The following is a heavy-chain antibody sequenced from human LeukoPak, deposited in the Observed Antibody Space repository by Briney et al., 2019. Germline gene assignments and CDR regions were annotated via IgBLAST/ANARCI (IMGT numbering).Heavy chain of an antibody. CDR1: GFTFSSYW. V-gene: IGHV3-7*01. Sequence: GGSLRLSCAASGFTFSSYWMSWVRQAPGKGLEWVANIKQDGSEKYYVDSVKGRFTISRDNAKNSLYLQMNSLRAEDTAVYYCARSRWVGYCSSTSCPDFGYWGQGTLVTVSS. J-gene: IGHJ4*02. CDR2: IKQDGSEK. D-gene: IGHD2-2*01. CDR3: ARSRWVGYCSSTSCPDFGY.